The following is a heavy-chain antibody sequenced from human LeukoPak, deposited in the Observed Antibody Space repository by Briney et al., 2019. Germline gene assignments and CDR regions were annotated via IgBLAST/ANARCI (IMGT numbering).Heavy chain of an antibody. CDR2: ISAYNDNT. CDR3: ARGRIAAAGNYYYYYGMDV. J-gene: IGHJ6*02. Sequence: ASVKVSCKASGYTFTSYGISWVRQAPGQGLEWMGWISAYNDNTNYAQKLQGRVTMTTDTSTSTAYMELRSLRSDDTAVYYCARGRIAAAGNYYYYYGMDVWGQGTTVTVSS. V-gene: IGHV1-18*01. D-gene: IGHD6-13*01. CDR1: GYTFTSYG.